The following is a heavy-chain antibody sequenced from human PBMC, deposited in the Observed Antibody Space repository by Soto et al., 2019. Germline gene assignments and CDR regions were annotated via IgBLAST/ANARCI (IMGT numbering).Heavy chain of an antibody. CDR2: IYPGDSDT. Sequence: EVQLVQSGVEVKKPGESLKISCKVSGYNFVNYWIGWVRQMPGKGLEWMGIIYPGDSDTRYSPSFQGQVAISADKSISTAYPQWSSLKASDSAIYYCARHGLLGGLVNNNWFDPWGQGTLVTVSS. CDR3: ARHGLLGGLVNNNWFDP. J-gene: IGHJ5*02. V-gene: IGHV5-51*01. CDR1: GYNFVNYW. D-gene: IGHD1-26*01.